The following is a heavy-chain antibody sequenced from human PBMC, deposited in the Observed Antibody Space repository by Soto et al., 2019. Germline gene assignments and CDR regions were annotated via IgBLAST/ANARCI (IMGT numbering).Heavy chain of an antibody. CDR2: INPSGGST. CDR1: GYTFTISY. CDR3: ATQEGYYYDSSGYVWFDP. V-gene: IGHV1-46*01. J-gene: IGHJ5*02. Sequence: ASVKVASKASGYTFTISYMDGVRQAPGQGLEWMGIINPSGGSTSYAQKFQGRVTMTRDTSTSTVYMELSSLRSEDTAVYYCATQEGYYYDSSGYVWFDPWGQGTLVTVS. D-gene: IGHD3-22*01.